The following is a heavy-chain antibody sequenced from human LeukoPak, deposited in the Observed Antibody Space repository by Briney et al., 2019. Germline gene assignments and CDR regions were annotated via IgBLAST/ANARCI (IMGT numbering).Heavy chain of an antibody. D-gene: IGHD3-10*01. CDR3: AYYGSGSPLMIYGMDV. J-gene: IGHJ6*04. CDR2: IISIFGTA. Sequence: GASVKVSCKASGGTFSSYAISWVRQAPGQGLEWMGGIISIFGTANYAQKFQGRVTITADESTSTAYMELSSLRSEDTAVYYCAYYGSGSPLMIYGMDVWGKGTTVTVSS. CDR1: GGTFSSYA. V-gene: IGHV1-69*13.